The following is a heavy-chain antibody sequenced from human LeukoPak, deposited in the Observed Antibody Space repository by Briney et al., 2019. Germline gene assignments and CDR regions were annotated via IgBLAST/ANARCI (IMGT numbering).Heavy chain of an antibody. D-gene: IGHD3-10*01. CDR3: ARFYGALSYSLKTYYLDY. CDR2: IYYSGST. V-gene: IGHV4-31*03. J-gene: IGHJ4*02. CDR1: GGSISSGGYY. Sequence: SETLSLTCTVSGGSISSGGYYWSWIRQQPGKSLEWIWIIYYSGSTSYNPALKSRVTISVDTSKSQFSLRLSFVTAAGTAVYYCARFYGALSYSLKTYYLDYWGQGTLGTVSS.